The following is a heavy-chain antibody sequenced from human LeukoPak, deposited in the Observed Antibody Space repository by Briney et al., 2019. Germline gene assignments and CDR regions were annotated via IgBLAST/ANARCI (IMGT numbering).Heavy chain of an antibody. J-gene: IGHJ4*02. Sequence: GRSLRLSRAVSEFTFSQFAMHWVRQAPGKGLKWVAVVSSHGNDGYYADSVKGRFTISRDNSKNTLYLQIDSLRAEDTAIYYCTRDAHNFNDFDYWGQGTLVTVSS. CDR2: VSSHGNDG. D-gene: IGHD5-24*01. V-gene: IGHV3-30*01. CDR1: EFTFSQFA. CDR3: TRDAHNFNDFDY.